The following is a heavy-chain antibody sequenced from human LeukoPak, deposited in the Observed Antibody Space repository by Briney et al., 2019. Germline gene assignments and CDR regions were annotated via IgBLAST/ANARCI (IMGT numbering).Heavy chain of an antibody. J-gene: IGHJ4*02. D-gene: IGHD1-1*01. Sequence: SETLSLTCAVYGGSFSGYYWSWIRQPPGKGLEWIGEINHSGSTNYNPSLKSRVTISVDTSKNQFSLKLSSVTAADTAVYYCARGAGTYSRPGHWGQGTLVTVSS. CDR3: ARGAGTYSRPGH. V-gene: IGHV4-34*01. CDR2: INHSGST. CDR1: GGSFSGYY.